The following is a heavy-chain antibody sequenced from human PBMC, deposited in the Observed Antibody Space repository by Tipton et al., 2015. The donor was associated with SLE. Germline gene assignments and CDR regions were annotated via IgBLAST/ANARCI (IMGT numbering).Heavy chain of an antibody. D-gene: IGHD1-1*01. Sequence: TLSLTCDVSGGSISSSNWWSWVRQPPGKGLEWIGSIYHSGSTYYNPSLKSRVTISVDTSKNQFSLKLSSVTAADTAVYYCARGGGELDDFDYWGQGTLVTVSS. CDR3: ARGGGELDDFDY. J-gene: IGHJ4*02. V-gene: IGHV4-4*02. CDR1: GGSISSSNW. CDR2: IYHSGST.